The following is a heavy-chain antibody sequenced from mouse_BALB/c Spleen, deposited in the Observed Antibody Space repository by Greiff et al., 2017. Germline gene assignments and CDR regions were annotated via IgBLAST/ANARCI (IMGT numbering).Heavy chain of an antibody. CDR1: GYTFTNYW. CDR3: AREGTTVVATNFDY. D-gene: IGHD1-1*01. J-gene: IGHJ2*01. V-gene: IGHV1-63*02. CDR2: IYPGGGYT. Sequence: LVESGAELVRPGTSVKISCKASGYTFTNYWLGWVKQRPGHGLEWIGDIYPGGGYTNYNEKFKGKATLTADTSSSTAYMQLSSLTSEDSAVYFCAREGTTVVATNFDYWGQGTTLTVSS.